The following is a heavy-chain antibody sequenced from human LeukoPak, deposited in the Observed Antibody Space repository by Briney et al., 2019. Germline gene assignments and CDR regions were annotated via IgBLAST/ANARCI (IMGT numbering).Heavy chain of an antibody. D-gene: IGHD3-22*01. CDR3: ASLDSSGYYYFDY. J-gene: IGHJ4*02. CDR1: GGSISSSSYY. CDR2: IYYSGST. Sequence: PSKTLSLTCTVSGGSISSSSYYWGWIRQPPGKGLEWIGSIYYSGSTYYNPSLKSRVTISVDTSKNQFSLKLSSVTAADTAVYYCASLDSSGYYYFDYWGQGTLVTVSS. V-gene: IGHV4-39*07.